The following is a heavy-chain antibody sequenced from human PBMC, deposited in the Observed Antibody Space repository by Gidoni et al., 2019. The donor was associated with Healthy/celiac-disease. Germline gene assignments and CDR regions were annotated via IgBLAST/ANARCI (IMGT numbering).Heavy chain of an antibody. D-gene: IGHD2-21*02. CDR3: ARTAKGDWFDP. Sequence: QLQLQESGPGLVKPSETLSLTCTVSGGSISSSSYYWGWIRQPPGKGREWIGSIYYSGSTYYNPSLKSRVTISVDTSKNQFSLKLSSVTAADTAVYYCARTAKGDWFDPWGQGTLVTVSS. CDR2: IYYSGST. CDR1: GGSISSSSYY. J-gene: IGHJ5*02. V-gene: IGHV4-39*01.